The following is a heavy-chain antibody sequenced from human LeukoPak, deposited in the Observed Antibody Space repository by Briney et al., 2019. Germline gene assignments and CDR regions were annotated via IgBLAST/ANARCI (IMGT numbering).Heavy chain of an antibody. J-gene: IGHJ6*02. D-gene: IGHD5-24*01. CDR1: GFTFSSYW. CDR3: ARDGEMATTFYYYYYGMDV. Sequence: PGGSLRLSCAASGFTFSSYWMHWVRQAPGKGLVWVSRINSDGSSTSYADSVKGRFTISRDNAKNTLYLQMNSLRAEDTAVYYCARDGEMATTFYYYYYGMDVWGQGTTVTVSS. V-gene: IGHV3-74*01. CDR2: INSDGSST.